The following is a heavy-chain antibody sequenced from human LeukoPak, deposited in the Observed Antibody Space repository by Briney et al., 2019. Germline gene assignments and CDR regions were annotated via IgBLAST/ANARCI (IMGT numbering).Heavy chain of an antibody. D-gene: IGHD1-26*01. CDR2: IYYIAST. V-gene: IGHV4-59*01. Sequence: QTLSLTCTVSGGSISSYYGRWIRQPPGKGLEWIGYIYYIASTNYNPSLKRRVTISVDRSKNQFSLKLRSVPPADTAVYYCETRSYSVDYWGEGTLVTVSS. J-gene: IGHJ4*02. CDR1: GGSISSYY. CDR3: ETRSYSVDY.